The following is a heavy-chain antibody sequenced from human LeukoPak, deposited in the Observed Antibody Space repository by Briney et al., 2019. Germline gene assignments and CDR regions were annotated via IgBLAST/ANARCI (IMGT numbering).Heavy chain of an antibody. J-gene: IGHJ4*02. CDR2: IIPIFGTA. CDR3: ARGYYGSGSYSLDY. D-gene: IGHD3-10*01. V-gene: IGHV1-69*13. CDR1: GGTFSSYA. Sequence: SVKVSCKASGGTFSSYAISWVRQAPGQGLEWMGGIIPIFGTANYAQKFQGRVTITAAESTSTAYMELSSLRSEDTAAYYCARGYYGSGSYSLDYWGQGTLVTVSS.